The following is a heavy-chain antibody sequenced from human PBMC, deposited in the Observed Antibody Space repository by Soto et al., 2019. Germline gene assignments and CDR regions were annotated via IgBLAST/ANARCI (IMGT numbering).Heavy chain of an antibody. D-gene: IGHD6-19*01. CDR3: AKAQPVAGVFEI. CDR2: IYWNDDK. CDR1: GFSLTTSGVG. J-gene: IGHJ3*02. Sequence: SGPTLVNPTQTLTLTCTFSGFSLTTSGVGVGWIRQPPGKALEWLALIYWNDDKRYSPSLRGRLTITKDTYKKQVVLTMTNMDPVDTATYYCAKAQPVAGVFEIWGRGTMVTVSS. V-gene: IGHV2-5*01.